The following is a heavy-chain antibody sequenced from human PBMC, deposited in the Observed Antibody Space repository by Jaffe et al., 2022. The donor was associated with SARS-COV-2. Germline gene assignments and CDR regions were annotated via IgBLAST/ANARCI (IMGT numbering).Heavy chain of an antibody. J-gene: IGHJ4*02. CDR2: INYSGNT. Sequence: QLQMQESGPGVVKPSETLSLTCTVSGGSIGSGSYYWGWIRQPPGKGLEWIGSINYSGNTFYNPSLKSRVTFFVDTSKNQFSLRLSSVTAADTALYYCARHGDLDYWGQGTLVTVSS. CDR1: GGSIGSGSYY. CDR3: ARHGDLDY. V-gene: IGHV4-39*01.